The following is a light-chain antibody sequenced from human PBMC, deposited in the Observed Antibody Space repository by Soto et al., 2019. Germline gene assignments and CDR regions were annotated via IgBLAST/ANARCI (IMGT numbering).Light chain of an antibody. Sequence: QSALTQPASVSGSPGQSITISCTGTSGDVGGYNYVSWYQQHPGKAPKLMIYDVSNRPSGVSSRFSGSKSGNTASLTISGLQAEDEADYYCSSYTSSSTYVFGTGTKVTVL. J-gene: IGLJ1*01. CDR2: DVS. V-gene: IGLV2-14*01. CDR1: SGDVGGYNY. CDR3: SSYTSSSTYV.